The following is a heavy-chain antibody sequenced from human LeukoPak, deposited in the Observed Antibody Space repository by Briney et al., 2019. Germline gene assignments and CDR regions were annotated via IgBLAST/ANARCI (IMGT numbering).Heavy chain of an antibody. D-gene: IGHD1-26*01. CDR1: GFTFSNNG. CDR2: TRYDESKT. CDR3: AKARYSGSPALDF. Sequence: GGSLRLSCAASGFTFSNNGMHWVRQTPGKGLEGVAFTRYDESKTFYGDSVRGRCTISRDHSKNTLYLQMNSLTTDDSAVYYCAKARYSGSPALDFWGQGTLVTVSS. J-gene: IGHJ4*02. V-gene: IGHV3-30*02.